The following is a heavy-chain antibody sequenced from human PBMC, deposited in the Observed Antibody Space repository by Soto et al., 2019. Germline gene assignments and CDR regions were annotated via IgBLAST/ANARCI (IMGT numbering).Heavy chain of an antibody. CDR3: ARGDYAKAFDI. D-gene: IGHD2-2*01. V-gene: IGHV4-28*03. CDR2: IYYSGSA. Sequence: QVQLQESGPGLVKPSDTLSLICAVSGYSISSSNWWGWIRQPPGKGLEWIGNIYYSGSAYYNPSLRSRVTRSVDTSKNQFSLKLTSVTAVDTAVYYGARGDYAKAFDIWGQGTTVTVSS. J-gene: IGHJ3*02. CDR1: GYSISSSNW.